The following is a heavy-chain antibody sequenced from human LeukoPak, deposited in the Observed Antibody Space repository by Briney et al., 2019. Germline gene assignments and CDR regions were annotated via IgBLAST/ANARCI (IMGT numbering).Heavy chain of an antibody. D-gene: IGHD3-22*01. J-gene: IGHJ3*02. Sequence: GGSLRLSCAASGFTFSSYGMSWVRQAPGKGLEWVSAISGSGGSTYYADSVKGRFTISRDNSKNTLYLQMKSLKTEDTAVYYCSTDPMIVVVVDSDAFDIWGQGTMVAVSS. CDR3: STDPMIVVVVDSDAFDI. CDR1: GFTFSSYG. CDR2: ISGSGGST. V-gene: IGHV3-23*01.